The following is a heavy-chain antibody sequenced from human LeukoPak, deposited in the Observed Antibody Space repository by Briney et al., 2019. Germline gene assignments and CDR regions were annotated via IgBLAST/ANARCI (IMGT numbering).Heavy chain of an antibody. CDR1: GGSVSGSY. CDR3: ARGRGYGLYYMDV. CDR2: IHPSGST. J-gene: IGHJ6*03. V-gene: IGHV4-4*07. D-gene: IGHD5-18*01. Sequence: SETLSLTCTVSGGSVSGSYWTWIRQPAGKGLEWIGRIHPSGSTNYNPSLRSRVAMSVDTSKNQFSLKLSSVTAADTGVYYCARGRGYGLYYMDVWGKGTTVTVSS.